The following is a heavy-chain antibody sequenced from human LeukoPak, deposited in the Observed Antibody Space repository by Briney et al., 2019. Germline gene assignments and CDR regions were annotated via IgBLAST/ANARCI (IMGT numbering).Heavy chain of an antibody. J-gene: IGHJ4*02. CDR3: ARTGSYDTSGLDS. Sequence: SETLSLTCTVSGGSISSYYWTWIRQPPGKGLEWIGFIYYSGRTNYNPSLKSRVTILVDTSKNQFSLRLSSVTAADTAVYYCARTGSYDTSGLDSWGQGTLVIVSS. CDR1: GGSISSYY. CDR2: IYYSGRT. V-gene: IGHV4-59*08. D-gene: IGHD3-22*01.